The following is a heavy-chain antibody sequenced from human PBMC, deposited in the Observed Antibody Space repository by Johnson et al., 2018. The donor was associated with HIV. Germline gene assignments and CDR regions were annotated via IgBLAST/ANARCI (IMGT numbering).Heavy chain of an antibody. J-gene: IGHJ3*02. CDR1: GFPFDDYG. CDR2: TNWNGGST. D-gene: IGHD4-23*01. CDR3: ARRRWPEGDDAFDI. V-gene: IGHV3-20*04. Sequence: EVQLLESGGGVVRPGGSLRLSCAASGFPFDDYGMSWVRQVPGKGLEWVSGTNWNGGSTGYAASVKGRFTISRDNAKNSLYLQMNSLRAEDTALYYCARRRWPEGDDAFDIWGQGTMVTVSS.